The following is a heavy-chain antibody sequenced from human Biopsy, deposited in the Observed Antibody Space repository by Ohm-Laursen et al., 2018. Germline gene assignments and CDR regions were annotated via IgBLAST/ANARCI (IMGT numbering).Heavy chain of an antibody. J-gene: IGHJ3*02. CDR3: ARVEAGTYDALDI. CDR1: GDSMTGYE. Sequence: SETLSLTCRVSGDSMTGYEWSWIRLAPGKGLEWIGYIYYSGGTKYNPSLASRVTFSVDMSKSQFSLKLYSVTAADTAVYYCARVEAGTYDALDIWGQGALVAVSA. CDR2: IYYSGGT. V-gene: IGHV4-59*01. D-gene: IGHD1-26*01.